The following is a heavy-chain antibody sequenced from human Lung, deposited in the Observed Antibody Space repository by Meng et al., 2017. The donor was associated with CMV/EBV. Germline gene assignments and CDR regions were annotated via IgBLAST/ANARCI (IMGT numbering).Heavy chain of an antibody. CDR2: FSSMSTSM. J-gene: IGHJ4*02. CDR3: ALVPAATSFVDS. CDR1: RIPFSAYT. Sequence: GGSLRLXCAASRIPFSAYTMNWVRQAPGKGLEWVSSFSSMSTSMSYADSVRGRFIVSRDNANNSLYLQMTGLRAEDTAVYYCALVPAATSFVDSWGQGTXVNGAS. V-gene: IGHV3-21*06. D-gene: IGHD2-2*01.